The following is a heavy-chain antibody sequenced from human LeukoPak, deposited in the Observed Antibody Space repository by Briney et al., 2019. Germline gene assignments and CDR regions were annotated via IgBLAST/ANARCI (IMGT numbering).Heavy chain of an antibody. CDR1: GFTFSHYD. J-gene: IGHJ3*02. CDR2: IHGGADIP. CDR3: GRDPNGNYIGAFEM. Sequence: GGSLRLSCAASGFTFSHYDMTWVRQAPGKGLEWVSSIHGGADIPSYADSVKGRFTISRDNSKNTLFLEMNSLRGEDTAVYYCGRDPNGNYIGAFEMWGPGTKVTVSS. V-gene: IGHV3-23*01. D-gene: IGHD1-7*01.